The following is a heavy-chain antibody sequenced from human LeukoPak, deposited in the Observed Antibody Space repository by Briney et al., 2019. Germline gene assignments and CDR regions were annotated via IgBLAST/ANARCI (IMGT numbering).Heavy chain of an antibody. Sequence: GGSLRLSCAASGFTFSSYSVNWVRQAPGKGLEWVSSISSSSSYIYYVDSVKGRFTISRDNAKNSLYLQMNSLRAEDTAVYYCARDGSSPTDYWGQGTLVTVSS. J-gene: IGHJ4*02. CDR2: ISSSSSYI. D-gene: IGHD5-12*01. CDR1: GFTFSSYS. V-gene: IGHV3-21*01. CDR3: ARDGSSPTDY.